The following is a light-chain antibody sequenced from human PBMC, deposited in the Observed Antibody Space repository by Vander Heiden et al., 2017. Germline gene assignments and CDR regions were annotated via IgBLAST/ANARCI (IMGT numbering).Light chain of an antibody. CDR3: QQYNNWPYT. V-gene: IGKV3-15*01. CDR2: VAS. Sequence: EIVMTQSPATLSVSPGERATLSCRASQRVSSNLAWYQQKPGQAPRLLIYVASTRATGIPARFSGSRSGTEFSLTISSLQSEDFAVYYCQQYNNWPYTFGQGTKLEIK. J-gene: IGKJ2*01. CDR1: QRVSSN.